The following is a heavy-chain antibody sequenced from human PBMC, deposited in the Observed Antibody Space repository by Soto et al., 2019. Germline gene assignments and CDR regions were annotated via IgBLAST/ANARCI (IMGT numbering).Heavy chain of an antibody. V-gene: IGHV3-20*01. CDR2: INWNGGST. Sequence: EAQLVESGGGVVRPGGSLRLSCAASGFTFDDYGMSWVRQAPGKGLEWVSGINWNGGSTGYADSVKGRFTISRDNAKNSLYLQMNSLRAEDTALYHCARNYGDLRYWYFDLWGRGTLVTVSS. J-gene: IGHJ2*01. D-gene: IGHD4-17*01. CDR3: ARNYGDLRYWYFDL. CDR1: GFTFDDYG.